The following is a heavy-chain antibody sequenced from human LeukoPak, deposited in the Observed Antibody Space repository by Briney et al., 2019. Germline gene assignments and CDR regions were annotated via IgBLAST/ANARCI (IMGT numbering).Heavy chain of an antibody. CDR2: INPNSGGT. Sequence: ASVKVSCKASGYTFTGYYMHWVRQAPGQGLEWMGWINPNSGGTNYAQKFQGRVTMTRDTSISTAYMELGRLRSDDMAVYYCARDAGIKGGYYYVSRWFDPWGQGTLVTVSS. V-gene: IGHV1-2*02. CDR3: ARDAGIKGGYYYVSRWFDP. CDR1: GYTFTGYY. D-gene: IGHD3-22*01. J-gene: IGHJ5*02.